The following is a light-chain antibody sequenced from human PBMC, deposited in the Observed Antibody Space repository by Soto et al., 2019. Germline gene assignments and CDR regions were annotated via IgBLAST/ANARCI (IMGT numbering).Light chain of an antibody. CDR2: DAS. J-gene: IGKJ5*01. Sequence: DIQMTQSPSTLSASVGDRVTITCRASQSISSWLALDQQKPGKAPKLLIYDASSLESGVPSRFSGSGSGTDFTFTITSLQPEDFATYYCQQYRKLPLTFGQGTRLEIK. CDR1: QSISSW. V-gene: IGKV1-5*01. CDR3: QQYRKLPLT.